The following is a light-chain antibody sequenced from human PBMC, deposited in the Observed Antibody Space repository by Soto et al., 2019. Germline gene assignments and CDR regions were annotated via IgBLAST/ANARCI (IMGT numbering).Light chain of an antibody. J-gene: IGKJ1*01. CDR1: QSISFN. V-gene: IGKV3-15*01. CDR3: QQYNNWPSWT. CDR2: IAS. Sequence: EIVMTQSPATLSVSPGETATLSCRASQSISFNLAWYQQKPGQAPRLLIYIASTRAAGIPARFSGSGSGTEFTLTISSLQSEDSAIYYCQQYNNWPSWTFGQGTKVDIK.